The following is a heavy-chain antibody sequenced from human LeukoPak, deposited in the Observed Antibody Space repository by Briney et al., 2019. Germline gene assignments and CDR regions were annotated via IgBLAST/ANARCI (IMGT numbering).Heavy chain of an antibody. Sequence: GGSLRLSCAASGFTFSSYAMTSVRQAPGKGLEWVSAISGSGGSTYYADSVKGRFTISRDNSRNTLYLQMNSLRAEDTAVYYCARDGDQMYEVYDYWGQGNLVTVSS. J-gene: IGHJ4*02. CDR2: ISGSGGST. V-gene: IGHV3-23*01. CDR3: ARDGDQMYEVYDY. CDR1: GFTFSSYA. D-gene: IGHD1-14*01.